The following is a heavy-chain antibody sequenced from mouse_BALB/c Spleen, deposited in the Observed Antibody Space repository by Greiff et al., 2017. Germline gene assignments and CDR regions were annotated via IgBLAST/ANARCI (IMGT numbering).Heavy chain of an antibody. CDR3: AREGSHYAMDY. Sequence: VQRVESGPGLVAPSQSLSITCTVSGFSLTGYGVNWVRQPPGKGLEWLGMIWGDGSTDYNSALKSRLSISKDNSKSQVFLKMNSLQTDDTARYYCAREGSHYAMDYWGQGTSVTVSS. V-gene: IGHV2-6-7*01. D-gene: IGHD1-1*02. CDR1: GFSLTGYG. CDR2: IWGDGST. J-gene: IGHJ4*01.